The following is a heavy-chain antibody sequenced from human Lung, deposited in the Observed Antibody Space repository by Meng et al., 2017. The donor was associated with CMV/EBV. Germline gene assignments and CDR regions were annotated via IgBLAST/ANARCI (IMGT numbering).Heavy chain of an antibody. V-gene: IGHV4-30-4*08. CDR2: IYYSGST. Sequence: GQLTESGPGLVKPSQTLSLTCTVSGGSSSSGDYYWSWIRQPPGKGLEWIGYIYYSGSTYYNPSLKSRVTISVDTSKNQFSLKLSSVTAADTAVYYCARALDTAMVTFDYWGQGTLVTVSS. D-gene: IGHD5-18*01. J-gene: IGHJ4*02. CDR3: ARALDTAMVTFDY. CDR1: GGSSSSGDYY.